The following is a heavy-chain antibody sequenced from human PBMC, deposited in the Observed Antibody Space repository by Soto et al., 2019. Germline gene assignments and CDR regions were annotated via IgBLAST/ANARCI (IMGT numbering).Heavy chain of an antibody. Sequence: SETLSLTCAVYGGSFSGYYWSWIRQPPGKGLEWIGEINHSGSTNYNPSLKSRVTISVDTSKNQFSLKLSSVTAADTAVYYCASRDSSGQRVGYWGQGTLVTVSS. J-gene: IGHJ4*02. CDR3: ASRDSSGQRVGY. D-gene: IGHD3-22*01. V-gene: IGHV4-34*01. CDR1: GGSFSGYY. CDR2: INHSGST.